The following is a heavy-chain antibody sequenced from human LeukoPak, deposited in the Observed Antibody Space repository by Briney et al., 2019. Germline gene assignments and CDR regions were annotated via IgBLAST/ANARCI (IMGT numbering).Heavy chain of an antibody. Sequence: PGRSLRLSCAASGFTFSSYGMHWVRQAPGKGLEWVAVIWYDGSNKYYADSVKGRFTISRDNSKNTLYLQMNSLRAEDTAVYYCARPYDSSGYYYFDYWGQGTLVTVSP. CDR1: GFTFSSYG. J-gene: IGHJ4*02. CDR3: ARPYDSSGYYYFDY. D-gene: IGHD3-22*01. CDR2: IWYDGSNK. V-gene: IGHV3-33*01.